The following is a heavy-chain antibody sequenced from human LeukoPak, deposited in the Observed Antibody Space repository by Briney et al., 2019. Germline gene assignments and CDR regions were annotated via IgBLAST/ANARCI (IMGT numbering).Heavy chain of an antibody. V-gene: IGHV4-31*03. Sequence: SETLSLTCTVSGGSISSGGYYWSWIRQHPGKGLEWIGYIYYSGSTYYNPFLKSRVTISVDTSKNQFSLKLSSVTAADTAVYYCARAPPQRITIFGVVAVDFDYWGQGTLVTVSS. CDR2: IYYSGST. CDR3: ARAPPQRITIFGVVAVDFDY. J-gene: IGHJ4*02. D-gene: IGHD3-3*01. CDR1: GGSISSGGYY.